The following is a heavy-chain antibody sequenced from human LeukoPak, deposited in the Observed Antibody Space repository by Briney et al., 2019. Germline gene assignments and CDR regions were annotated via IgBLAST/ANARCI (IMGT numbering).Heavy chain of an antibody. CDR2: TYYSGST. J-gene: IGHJ4*02. CDR1: GGSISSSSYY. V-gene: IGHV4-39*01. CDR3: ARGSGGDFDY. D-gene: IGHD3-10*01. Sequence: PSETLSLTCTVSGGSISSSSYYWGWIRQPPGKGLEWIGSTYYSGSTYYNPSLKSRVTISVDTSKNQFSLKLSCVTAADTAVYYCARGSGGDFDYWGQGTLVTVSS.